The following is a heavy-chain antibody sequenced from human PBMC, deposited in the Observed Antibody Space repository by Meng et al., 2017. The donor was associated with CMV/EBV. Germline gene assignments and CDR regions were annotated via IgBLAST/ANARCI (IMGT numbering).Heavy chain of an antibody. CDR1: GGSISSYY. J-gene: IGHJ4*02. CDR3: ARGGLYYYDSSGHFDY. Sequence: VHLQEWVPGLVKLSRTLSLTCTVSGGSISSYYWGWIRQPAGKGLEWIGRIYTSGSTNYNPSLKSRVTMSVDTSKNQFSLKLSSVTAADTAVYYCARGGLYYYDSSGHFDYWGQGTLVTVSS. D-gene: IGHD3-22*01. CDR2: IYTSGST. V-gene: IGHV4-4*07.